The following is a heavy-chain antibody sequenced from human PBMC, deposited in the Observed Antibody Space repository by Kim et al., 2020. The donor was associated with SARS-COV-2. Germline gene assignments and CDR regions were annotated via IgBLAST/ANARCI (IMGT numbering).Heavy chain of an antibody. CDR3: ARAGGGDSSGYYRNAFDI. D-gene: IGHD3-22*01. J-gene: IGHJ3*02. CDR2: INPNSGGT. Sequence: ASVKVSCKASGYTFTGYYMHWVRQAPGQGLEWMGRINPNSGGTNYAQKFQGRVTMTRDTSISTAYMELSRLRSDDTAVYYCARAGGGDSSGYYRNAFDIWGQGTMVTVSS. CDR1: GYTFTGYY. V-gene: IGHV1-2*06.